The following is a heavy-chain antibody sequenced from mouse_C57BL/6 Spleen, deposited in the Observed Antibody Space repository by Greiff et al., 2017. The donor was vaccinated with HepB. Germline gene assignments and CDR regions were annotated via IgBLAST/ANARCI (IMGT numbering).Heavy chain of an antibody. D-gene: IGHD3-2*02. CDR3: ARGWDSSGYVFAY. CDR2: IYPGDGDT. J-gene: IGHJ3*01. Sequence: QVQLQQSGPELVKPGASVKISCKASGYAFSSSWMNWVKQRPGKGLEWIGRIYPGDGDTNYNGKFKGKATLTADKSSSTAYMQLSSLTSEDSAVYFCARGWDSSGYVFAYWGQGTLVTVSA. V-gene: IGHV1-82*01. CDR1: GYAFSSSW.